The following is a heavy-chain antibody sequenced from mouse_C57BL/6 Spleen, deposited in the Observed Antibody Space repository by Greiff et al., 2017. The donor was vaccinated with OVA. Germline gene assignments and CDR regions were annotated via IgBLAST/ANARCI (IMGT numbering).Heavy chain of an antibody. CDR3: AGLGFDN. D-gene: IGHD3-3*01. V-gene: IGHV1-26*01. J-gene: IGHJ2*01. CDR1: GYTFTDYY. CDR2: INPNNGGT. Sequence: VQLQQSGPELVKPGASVKISCKASGYTFTDYYMNWVKQSHGKSLEWIGDINPNNGGTSYNQKFKGKATLTVDKSSSTAYMELRSLTSEDSAVYYCAGLGFDNWGQGTTLTVSS.